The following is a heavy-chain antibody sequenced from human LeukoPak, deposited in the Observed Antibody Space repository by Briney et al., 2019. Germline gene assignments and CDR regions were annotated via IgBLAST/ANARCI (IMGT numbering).Heavy chain of an antibody. Sequence: GASVKVSCKASGGTFSSYAISWVRQAPGQGLEWMGGIIPIFGTANYAQKFQGRVTITAGESTSTAYMELSSLRSEDTAVYYCAASNGMVRGVIDYWGQGTLVTVSS. CDR3: AASNGMVRGVIDY. CDR2: IIPIFGTA. J-gene: IGHJ4*02. CDR1: GGTFSSYA. D-gene: IGHD3-10*01. V-gene: IGHV1-69*13.